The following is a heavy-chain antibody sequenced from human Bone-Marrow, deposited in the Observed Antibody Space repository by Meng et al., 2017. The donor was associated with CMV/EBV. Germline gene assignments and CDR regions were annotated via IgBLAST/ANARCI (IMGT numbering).Heavy chain of an antibody. CDR2: IYSDGSNK. V-gene: IGHV3-30*03. Sequence: GGSLRLSCAASGFIFSTYGMHWVRQAPGMGLECVAVIYSDGSNKYYADSVKGRFTISRDNSKNTVYLQMNSLRAEDTAVYYCASLIVVVPAGIYYSMDVWGQGTTVTVSS. CDR1: GFIFSTYG. D-gene: IGHD2-2*01. CDR3: ASLIVVVPAGIYYSMDV. J-gene: IGHJ6*02.